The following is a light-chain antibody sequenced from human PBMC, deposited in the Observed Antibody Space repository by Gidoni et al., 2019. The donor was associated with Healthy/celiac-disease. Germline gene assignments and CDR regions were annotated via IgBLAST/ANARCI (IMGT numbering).Light chain of an antibody. Sequence: PGTLSLSPGERATLSCRASQSVSSSYLAWYQQKPGQAPRLLIYGASSRATGIPDRFSGSGSGTDFTLTISRLEPEDFAVYYCQQYGSSPETFGQXTKLEIK. J-gene: IGKJ2*01. V-gene: IGKV3-20*01. CDR1: QSVSSSY. CDR2: GAS. CDR3: QQYGSSPET.